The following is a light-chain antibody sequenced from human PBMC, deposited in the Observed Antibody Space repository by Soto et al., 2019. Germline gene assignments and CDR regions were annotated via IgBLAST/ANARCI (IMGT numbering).Light chain of an antibody. V-gene: IGKV1-39*01. CDR3: QQTYSTLT. J-gene: IGKJ3*01. CDR2: AAS. Sequence: DIQMTQSPSSLYASVGDRVTITCRASQSISSYLNWYQQKPGKAPKLLIYAASSLQSGVPSRFSGRGSGTDFTLTISSLQPEDFATYYCQQTYSTLTFGPGTKVDIK. CDR1: QSISSY.